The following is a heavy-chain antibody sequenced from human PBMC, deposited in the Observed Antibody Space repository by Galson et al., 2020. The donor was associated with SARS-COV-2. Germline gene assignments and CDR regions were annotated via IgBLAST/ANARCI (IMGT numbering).Heavy chain of an antibody. Sequence: GESLKISCAASGFTFSSYGMHWVRQAPGKGLEWVAVIWYDGSNKNYADSVKGRFTISRDNSKNTLYLQMNSLRVEDTAVYYCARSSSGDGYNGWDYWGQGTLVTVSS. V-gene: IGHV3-33*01. CDR1: GFTFSSYG. D-gene: IGHD5-12*01. J-gene: IGHJ4*02. CDR3: ARSSSGDGYNGWDY. CDR2: IWYDGSNK.